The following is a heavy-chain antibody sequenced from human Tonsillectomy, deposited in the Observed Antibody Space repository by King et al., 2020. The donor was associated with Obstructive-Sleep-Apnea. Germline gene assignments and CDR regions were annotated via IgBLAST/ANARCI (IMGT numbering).Heavy chain of an antibody. V-gene: IGHV3-23*04. Sequence: VQLVESGGGLVQPGGSLRLSWSASGITFSSDAMTWVLQAPGQGLEVSSAISGSGGCIYYADSLKGRFTISRDNSKNTLYLQMNSLRAEDTAVYYCAKRWSSSGYGLDYWGQGTLVTVSS. CDR3: AKRWSSSGYGLDY. J-gene: IGHJ4*02. CDR2: ISGSGGCI. D-gene: IGHD3-22*01. CDR1: GITFSSDA.